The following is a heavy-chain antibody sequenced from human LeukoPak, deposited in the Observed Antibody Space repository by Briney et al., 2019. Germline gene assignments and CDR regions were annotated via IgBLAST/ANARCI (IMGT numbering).Heavy chain of an antibody. CDR3: ARGLTIFGVAEGY. CDR2: INPNSGGT. Sequence: ASVKVSCKASGYTFTGYYMHWVRQAPGQGPEWMGWINPNSGGTNYAQKFQGRVTMTRDTSISTTYMELSRLRSDDTAVYYCARGLTIFGVAEGYWGQGTLVTVSS. CDR1: GYTFTGYY. J-gene: IGHJ4*02. D-gene: IGHD3-3*01. V-gene: IGHV1-2*02.